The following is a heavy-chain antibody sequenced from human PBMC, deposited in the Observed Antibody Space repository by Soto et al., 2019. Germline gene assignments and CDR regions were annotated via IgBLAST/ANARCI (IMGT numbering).Heavy chain of an antibody. CDR2: ISYDGSNK. V-gene: IGHV3-30*18. CDR3: AKELGNVPGWKIVYVAVAFDI. CDR1: GFTFSSYG. J-gene: IGHJ3*02. D-gene: IGHD1-1*01. Sequence: QVQLVESGGGVVQPGRSLRLSCAASGFTFSSYGMHWVRQAPGKGLEWVAVISYDGSNKYYADSVKGRFTISRDNSKNTLYLQMNSLRAEDTAVYYCAKELGNVPGWKIVYVAVAFDIWGQGTMVTVSS.